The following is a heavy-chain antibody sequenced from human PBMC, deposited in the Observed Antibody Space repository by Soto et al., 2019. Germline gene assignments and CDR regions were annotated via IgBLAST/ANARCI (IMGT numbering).Heavy chain of an antibody. D-gene: IGHD2-15*01. Sequence: LRLSCSASGFIFSESTIYWVRQVPGKGLEAISAVSTSGRSTYYADSVKDRFTISRDNSKNTLFLQMGSLRPEDTAIYYCVKQAHGLDGVAFDYWGQGTQVTVAS. CDR1: GFIFSEST. J-gene: IGHJ4*02. V-gene: IGHV3-64D*06. CDR2: VSTSGRST. CDR3: VKQAHGLDGVAFDY.